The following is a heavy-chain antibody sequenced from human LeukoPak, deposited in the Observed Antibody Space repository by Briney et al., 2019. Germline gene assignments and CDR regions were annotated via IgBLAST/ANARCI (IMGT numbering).Heavy chain of an antibody. D-gene: IGHD3-10*01. CDR3: ARDTTTMVRGVSDY. CDR2: ISPYTGYA. V-gene: IGHV1-18*01. Sequence: ASVKVSCKASGYMFTSYDISWVRQAPGQGLEWMGWISPYTGYAEYAQKFQGRVTMTTDTSTTTAYMELRSLRSDDTALYYCARDTTTMVRGVSDYWGQGTLVTVSS. J-gene: IGHJ4*02. CDR1: GYMFTSYD.